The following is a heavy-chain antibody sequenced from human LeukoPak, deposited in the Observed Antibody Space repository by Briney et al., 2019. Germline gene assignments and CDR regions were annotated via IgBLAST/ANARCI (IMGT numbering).Heavy chain of an antibody. J-gene: IGHJ5*02. D-gene: IGHD6-13*01. Sequence: ASVKVSCKASGYTFTGYYILWVRQAPGQGLEWMGWVNPNSGGTYYAQKFQGRVTMTRDTSINTAYIELSRLRSDDTAVYYCARIVGYSSSWYGPHSGPWGQGTLVTVSS. CDR3: ARIVGYSSSWYGPHSGP. V-gene: IGHV1-2*02. CDR2: VNPNSGGT. CDR1: GYTFTGYY.